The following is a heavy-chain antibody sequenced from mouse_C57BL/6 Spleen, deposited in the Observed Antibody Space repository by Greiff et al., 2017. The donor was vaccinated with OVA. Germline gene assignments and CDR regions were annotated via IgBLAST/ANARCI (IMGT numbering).Heavy chain of an antibody. V-gene: IGHV1-69*01. D-gene: IGHD2-5*01. CDR1: GYTFTSYW. CDR2: IDPSDSYT. J-gene: IGHJ1*03. CDR3: ARKDSNYWYFDD. Sequence: VQLQQPGAELVMPGASVKLSCKASGYTFTSYWMHWVKQRPGQGLEWIGEIDPSDSYTNYNQKFKGKSTLTVDKSSSTAYMQLSSLTSEDSAVYYCARKDSNYWYFDDWGKGTTVTVSS.